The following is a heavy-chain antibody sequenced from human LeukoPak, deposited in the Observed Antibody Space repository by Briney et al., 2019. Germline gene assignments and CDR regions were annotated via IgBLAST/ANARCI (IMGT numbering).Heavy chain of an antibody. CDR2: INHSGST. Sequence: SETLSLTCAVYGGSFSGYYWSWIRQPPGKGLEWIGEINHSGSTNYNPSLKSRVTISVDTSKNQFSLKLSSVTAADTAVYYCARDSRSSSWPFYYGIDVWGKGTTVTVSS. CDR1: GGSFSGYY. V-gene: IGHV4-34*01. J-gene: IGHJ6*04. CDR3: ARDSRSSSWPFYYGIDV. D-gene: IGHD6-13*01.